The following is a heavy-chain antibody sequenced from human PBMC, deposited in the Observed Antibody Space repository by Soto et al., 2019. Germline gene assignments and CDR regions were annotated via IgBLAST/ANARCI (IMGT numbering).Heavy chain of an antibody. J-gene: IGHJ4*02. D-gene: IGHD6-19*01. CDR2: IYYSGST. CDR1: GGSISSYY. V-gene: IGHV4-59*08. Sequence: SETLSLTCTVSGGSISSYYWSWIRQPPGKGLEWIGYIYYSGSTNYNPSLKSRVTISVDTSKNQFSLKLSSVTAADTAVYYCARHSGRRYSSGWKVVDYWGQGTLVTVSS. CDR3: ARHSGRRYSSGWKVVDY.